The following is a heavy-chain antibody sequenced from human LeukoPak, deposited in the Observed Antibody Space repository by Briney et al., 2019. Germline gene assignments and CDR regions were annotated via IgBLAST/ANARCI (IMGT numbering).Heavy chain of an antibody. CDR3: AKEEYCSSTTCLDY. V-gene: IGHV3-23*01. CDR2: ISGSGGST. D-gene: IGHD2-2*01. J-gene: IGHJ4*02. CDR1: GFTFSSYA. Sequence: GGSLRLSCAASGFTFSSYAMSWVRQAPGKGLGWVSAISGSGGSTYYADSVKGRFTISRDNSKNTLYLQMNSLRAEDTAVYYCAKEEYCSSTTCLDYWGQGTLVTVSS.